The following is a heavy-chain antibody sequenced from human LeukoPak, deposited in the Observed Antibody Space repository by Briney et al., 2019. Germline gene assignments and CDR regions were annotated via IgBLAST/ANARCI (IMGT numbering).Heavy chain of an antibody. Sequence: PSETLSLTCTVSGGSISSSNYYWGWIRQPPGKGLEWIGIISHSGSTYYNPSLKSRVTISIDTSKNQFSLKLSSVTAADTAVYHCARANPYIWNQGGGWFDPWGQGTLVTVSS. D-gene: IGHD1-20*01. J-gene: IGHJ5*02. CDR3: ARANPYIWNQGGGWFDP. CDR1: GGSISSSNYY. V-gene: IGHV4-39*07. CDR2: ISHSGST.